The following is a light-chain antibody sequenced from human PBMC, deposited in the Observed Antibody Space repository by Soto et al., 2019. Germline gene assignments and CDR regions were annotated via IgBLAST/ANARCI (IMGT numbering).Light chain of an antibody. CDR2: AAS. Sequence: EIVLTQSPGTLSLSPRERATLSCRASQSVSSNYLAWCQQKPGQAPRLLIYAASSRATGIPDRFSGSGSGTDFTLTISRLEPEDFAVYYCQQYGNSPWTFGQGTKV. CDR3: QQYGNSPWT. J-gene: IGKJ1*01. V-gene: IGKV3-20*01. CDR1: QSVSSNY.